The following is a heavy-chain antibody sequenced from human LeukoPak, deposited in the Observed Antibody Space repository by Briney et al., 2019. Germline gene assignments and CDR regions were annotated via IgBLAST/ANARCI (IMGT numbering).Heavy chain of an antibody. J-gene: IGHJ4*02. Sequence: PGGSLRLSYAASGFTFSSYSMNWVRQAPGKGLEWVSSISSSSSYIYQADSVKGRFTMSRDNAKNSLYLQMNSLGAEDTAVYYCARAIHRGPLGADNAAFDYWGQGTLVTVSS. D-gene: IGHD3-10*01. CDR1: GFTFSSYS. CDR2: ISSSSSYI. V-gene: IGHV3-21*01. CDR3: ARAIHRGPLGADNAAFDY.